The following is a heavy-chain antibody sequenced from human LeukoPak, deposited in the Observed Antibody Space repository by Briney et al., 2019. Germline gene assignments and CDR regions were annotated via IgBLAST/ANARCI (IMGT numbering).Heavy chain of an antibody. CDR2: ISSSSSYI. CDR3: ARGSGYGDYLNWFDP. Sequence: GGSLRLSCAASGFTFSSYSMNRVRQAPGKGLEWVSSISSSSSYIYYADSVKGRFTISRDNAKNSLYLQMNSLRAEDTAVYYCARGSGYGDYLNWFDPWGQGTLVTVSS. CDR1: GFTFSSYS. D-gene: IGHD4-17*01. V-gene: IGHV3-21*01. J-gene: IGHJ5*02.